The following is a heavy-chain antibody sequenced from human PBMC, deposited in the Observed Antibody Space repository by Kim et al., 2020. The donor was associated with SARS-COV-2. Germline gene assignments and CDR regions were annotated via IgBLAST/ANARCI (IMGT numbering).Heavy chain of an antibody. V-gene: IGHV3-9*01. D-gene: IGHD6-19*01. J-gene: IGHJ4*02. CDR3: VKDTDCSGRYAFDT. Sequence: YADSVKRRFTISRDNAKSSLYLQMGSLRSEDTAFYDCVKDTDCSGRYAFDTWGQGTLVIVSS.